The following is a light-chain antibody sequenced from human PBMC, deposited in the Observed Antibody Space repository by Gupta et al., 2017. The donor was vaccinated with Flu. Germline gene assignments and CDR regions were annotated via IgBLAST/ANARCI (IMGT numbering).Light chain of an antibody. CDR1: SSDVGSYNL. J-gene: IGLJ3*02. CDR2: EVT. Sequence: SITISCTGTSSDVGSYNLVSWYQQHPGKAPKLMIYEVTKRPSGVSGRFSGSKSGNTASLTISGLQAEDEAEYYCCSYAGSSTDVFGGGNKLTVL. CDR3: CSYAGSSTDV. V-gene: IGLV2-23*02.